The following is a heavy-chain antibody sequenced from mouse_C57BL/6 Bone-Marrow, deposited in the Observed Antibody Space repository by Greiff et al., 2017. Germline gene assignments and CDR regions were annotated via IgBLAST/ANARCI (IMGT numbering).Heavy chain of an antibody. CDR3: ARLEIYYGNYAWFDY. D-gene: IGHD2-1*01. V-gene: IGHV1-69*01. CDR1: GYTFTSYW. CDR2: IDPSDSYT. Sequence: QVQLQQPGAELVMPGASVKLSCKASGYTFTSYWMHWVKQRPGQGLEWIGEIDPSDSYTNYNQKFKGKSTLTVDKSSSTAYMQLSSLTSEDTAVYYCARLEIYYGNYAWFDYWGQGTLVTVSA. J-gene: IGHJ3*01.